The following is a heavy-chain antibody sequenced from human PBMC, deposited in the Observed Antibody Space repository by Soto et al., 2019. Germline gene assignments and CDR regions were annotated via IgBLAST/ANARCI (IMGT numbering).Heavy chain of an antibody. V-gene: IGHV4-30-4*01. J-gene: IGHJ3*02. CDR2: IYYSGST. D-gene: IGHD2-21*01. CDR1: GDSFSSGDYY. CDR3: ARPPPVDHDAFDI. Sequence: QVQLQESGPGLVKPSQTLSLTCTVSGDSFSSGDYYWSWIRQPPGKGLEWIGYIYYSGSTYYNPSLRSRVTISVDTSKNHFSLKLRSVTAAYTAVYFCARPPPVDHDAFDIWGQGTMVTVSS.